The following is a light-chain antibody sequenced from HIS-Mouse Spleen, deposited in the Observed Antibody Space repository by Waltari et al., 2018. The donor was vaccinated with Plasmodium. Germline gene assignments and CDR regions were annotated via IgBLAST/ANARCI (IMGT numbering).Light chain of an antibody. V-gene: IGLV2-8*01. Sequence: QSALTQPPSASGSPGQSVTISCTGTSSDVGGYNYVSWYQQHPGKAPKLMIYEVSKRPSGVPERFAGSKSGNTASLTVAGRQAEEEADYYGSSYAGSNNLVFGGGTKLTVL. CDR2: EVS. CDR3: SSYAGSNNLV. J-gene: IGLJ2*01. CDR1: SSDVGGYNY.